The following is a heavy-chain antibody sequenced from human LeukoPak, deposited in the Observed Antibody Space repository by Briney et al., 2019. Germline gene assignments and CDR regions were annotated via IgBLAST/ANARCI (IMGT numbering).Heavy chain of an antibody. CDR2: INHSGST. V-gene: IGHV4-34*01. J-gene: IGHJ4*02. CDR3: ASGGAITMVRGVITYFDY. D-gene: IGHD3-10*01. Sequence: SETLSLTCAVYGGSFSGYYWSWIRQPPGKGLEWIGEINHSGSTNYNPSLKSRVTISVDTSKNQFSLKLSSVTAAATAAYYCASGGAITMVRGVITYFDYWGQGTLVTVSS. CDR1: GGSFSGYY.